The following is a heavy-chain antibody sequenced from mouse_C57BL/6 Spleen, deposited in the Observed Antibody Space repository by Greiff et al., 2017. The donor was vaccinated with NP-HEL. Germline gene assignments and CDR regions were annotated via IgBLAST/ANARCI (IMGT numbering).Heavy chain of an antibody. CDR1: GFTFSDYY. J-gene: IGHJ4*01. CDR2: INYDGSST. V-gene: IGHV5-16*01. CDR3: ARGRWAMDY. D-gene: IGHD2-3*01. Sequence: EVKVVESEGGLVQPGSSMKLSCTASGFTFSDYYMAWVRQVPEKGLEWVANINYDGSSTYYLDSLKSRFIISRDNAKNILYLQMSSLKSEDTATYYCARGRWAMDYWGQGTSVTVSS.